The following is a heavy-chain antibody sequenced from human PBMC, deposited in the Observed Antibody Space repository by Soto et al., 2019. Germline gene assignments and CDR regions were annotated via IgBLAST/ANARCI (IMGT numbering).Heavy chain of an antibody. CDR1: GYTFKGYY. V-gene: IGHV1-2*02. J-gene: IGHJ6*01. Sequence: GALVTVSRKASGYTFKGYYLHWVRQAPGQGLEWMGYINPDSGRTRYAQKFQGTVTMTRDTSITTAYLELSSLKYDDSAIFYCALSFSQTNIDVWGQGTTVTVSS. CDR2: INPDSGRT. D-gene: IGHD2-8*01. CDR3: ALSFSQTNIDV.